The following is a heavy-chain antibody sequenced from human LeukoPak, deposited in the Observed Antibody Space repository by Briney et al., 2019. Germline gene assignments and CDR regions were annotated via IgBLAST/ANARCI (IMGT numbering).Heavy chain of an antibody. J-gene: IGHJ4*02. CDR2: ISGSGGST. CDR3: AKDLAEGVGATLDY. D-gene: IGHD1-26*01. CDR1: GFTFSSYA. Sequence: GGSLRLSCAASGFTFSSYAMSWVRQAPRKGLEWVSGISGSGGSTYYADSVKGRFTISRDNSKNTLYLQMNSLRAEDTAVYYCAKDLAEGVGATLDYWGQGTLVTVSS. V-gene: IGHV3-23*01.